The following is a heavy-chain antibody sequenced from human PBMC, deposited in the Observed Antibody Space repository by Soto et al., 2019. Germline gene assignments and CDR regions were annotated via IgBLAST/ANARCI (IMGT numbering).Heavy chain of an antibody. Sequence: SETLSLTCTVSGGYISSYYWSWIRQPPGKGLEWIGYIYYRGSTNYNPSLKSRVTISVDTSKNQFSLKLSSVTAADTAVYYCARDRGYSYGYDPYYYYGMDVWGQGTTVTVSS. V-gene: IGHV4-59*01. D-gene: IGHD5-18*01. CDR1: GGYISSYY. J-gene: IGHJ6*02. CDR3: ARDRGYSYGYDPYYYYGMDV. CDR2: IYYRGST.